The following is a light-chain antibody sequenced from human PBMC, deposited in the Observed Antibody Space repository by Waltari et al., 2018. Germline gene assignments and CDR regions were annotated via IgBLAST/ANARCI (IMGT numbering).Light chain of an antibody. CDR3: SSYTSSSTPYV. J-gene: IGLJ1*01. Sequence: QSALTQSASVSGSPGQSITISCTGTSSDVGGYNYVSWYQQHPGKAPKLMIYDVSNRPSGVSNRFSGSKSGNTASLTISGLQAEDEADYYCSSYTSSSTPYVFGTGTKV. CDR2: DVS. V-gene: IGLV2-14*03. CDR1: SSDVGGYNY.